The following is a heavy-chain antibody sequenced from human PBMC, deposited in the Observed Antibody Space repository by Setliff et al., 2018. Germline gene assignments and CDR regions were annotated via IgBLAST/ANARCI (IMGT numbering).Heavy chain of an antibody. V-gene: IGHV3-48*01. D-gene: IGHD1-20*01. CDR2: ISHKGDIV. CDR1: GFRLNAFY. CDR3: ARPPRPSLMFNWNNDTYFDY. Sequence: GGSLRLSCAASGFRLNAFYMNWVRQAQGKGLEWISYISHKGDIVYPADSVRGRFTTSRDNAKNSLFLQMRNLRAEDTAVYYCARPPRPSLMFNWNNDTYFDYWGHGTLVTVSS. J-gene: IGHJ4*03.